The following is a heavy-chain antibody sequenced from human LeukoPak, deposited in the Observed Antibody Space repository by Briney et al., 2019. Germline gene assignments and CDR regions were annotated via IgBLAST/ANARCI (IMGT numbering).Heavy chain of an antibody. Sequence: GASVKVSCKGSGYTFTTDYIHWVRQAPGQGLEWMGIINPSGGSTSYAQKFQGRVTVTRDTSTRTVYMELSSLRSEDTAVYYWAREGSTSSLFDPWGQGTLVTVSS. CDR2: INPSGGST. CDR1: GYTFTTDY. V-gene: IGHV1-46*01. CDR3: AREGSTSSLFDP. J-gene: IGHJ5*02. D-gene: IGHD2-2*01.